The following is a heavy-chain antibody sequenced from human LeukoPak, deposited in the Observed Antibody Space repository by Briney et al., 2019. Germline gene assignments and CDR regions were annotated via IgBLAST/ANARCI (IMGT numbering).Heavy chain of an antibody. CDR3: ARLGSRVL. D-gene: IGHD1-26*01. CDR2: INHNGKT. J-gene: IGHJ4*02. Sequence: SETLSLTCGVHGESFSGYYCNWIRQSPGKGLEWIGHINHNGKTNYNPSLKSRVTMSVDTSKNQFSLKLISMTAADTAVYYCARLGSRVLWGQGTLVTVSS. CDR1: GESFSGYY. V-gene: IGHV4-34*01.